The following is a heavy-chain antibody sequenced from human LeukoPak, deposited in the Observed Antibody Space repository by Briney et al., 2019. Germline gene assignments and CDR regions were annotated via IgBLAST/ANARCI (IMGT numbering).Heavy chain of an antibody. J-gene: IGHJ4*02. CDR2: IYYSGST. V-gene: IGHV4-59*08. D-gene: IGHD3-9*01. CDR1: GGSMNSYY. Sequence: SETLSLTCSVSGGSMNSYYWSWIRQSPGKGLEWIGYIYYSGSTNYNPSLKSRVTISVDTSKNQFSLKLSSVTAADTAVYYGARHVWLQPFDYWGQGTLVTVSS. CDR3: ARHVWLQPFDY.